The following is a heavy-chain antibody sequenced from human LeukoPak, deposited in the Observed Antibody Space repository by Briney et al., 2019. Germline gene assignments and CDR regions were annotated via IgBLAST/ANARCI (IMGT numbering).Heavy chain of an antibody. CDR2: VTRSGAVT. CDR1: GFTFSSYA. CDR3: ARDPGVVAFHYFDY. J-gene: IGHJ4*02. Sequence: PGGSLRLSCTASGFTFSSYAMSWVRQAPGKGLEWVSTVTRSGAVTYYTDSIEGRFTISRDNSKNTLYLQMNSLRAEDTALYYCARDPGVVAFHYFDYWGQGTLVTVSS. V-gene: IGHV3-23*01. D-gene: IGHD3-3*01.